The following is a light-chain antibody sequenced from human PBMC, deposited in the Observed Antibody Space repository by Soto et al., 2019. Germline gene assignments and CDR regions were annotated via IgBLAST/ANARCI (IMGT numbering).Light chain of an antibody. J-gene: IGLJ1*01. CDR3: CSYAGTPYV. CDR1: SSDVGSYNL. V-gene: IGLV2-23*02. CDR2: EVS. Sequence: QSALTQPASGSGSPRQSITISCTGTSSDVGSYNLVSWYQQHPGKAPKLMIYEVSKRPSGVSNRFSGSKSGNTASLTISGLQAEDEADYYCCSYAGTPYVFGTGTKVTVL.